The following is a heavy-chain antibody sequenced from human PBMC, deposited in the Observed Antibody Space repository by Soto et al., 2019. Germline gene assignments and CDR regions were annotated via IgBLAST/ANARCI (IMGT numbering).Heavy chain of an antibody. D-gene: IGHD3-10*01. J-gene: IGHJ6*02. CDR1: GGSISSGDYY. CDR3: AKVKANGLGELNYYYYYYGMDV. V-gene: IGHV4-30-4*01. CDR2: IYYSGST. Sequence: SETLSLTCTVSGGSISSGDYYWSWIRQPPGKGLEWIGYIYYSGSTYYNPSLKSRVTISVDTSKNQFSLKLSSVTAADTAVYYCAKVKANGLGELNYYYYYYGMDVWGQGTTVTVSS.